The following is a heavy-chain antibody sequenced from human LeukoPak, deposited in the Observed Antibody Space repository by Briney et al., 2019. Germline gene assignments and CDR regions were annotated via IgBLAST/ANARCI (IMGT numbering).Heavy chain of an antibody. D-gene: IGHD2-15*01. CDR2: ISAYNGNT. V-gene: IGHV1-18*01. J-gene: IGHJ4*02. CDR1: GYTFTSYG. CDR3: ARDRCSGGSCYSDY. Sequence: GSVKVSCKASGYTFTSYGISWVRQAPGQGLEWMGWISAYNGNTNYAQKLQGRVTMTTDTSTSTAYMELRSLRSDDTAVYYCARDRCSGGSCYSDYWGQGTLVTVSS.